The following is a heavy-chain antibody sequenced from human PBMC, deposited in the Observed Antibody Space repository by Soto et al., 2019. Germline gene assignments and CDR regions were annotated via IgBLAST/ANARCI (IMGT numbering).Heavy chain of an antibody. D-gene: IGHD5-12*01. J-gene: IGHJ4*02. CDR2: VNHGGTS. CDR3: ARRIVAPETFDY. V-gene: IGHV4-34*01. CDR1: GGSFSGYY. Sequence: SETLSLTCAVHGGSFSGYYWDWIRQPPGKGLEWIGEVNHGGTSNYNPSLKSRAIISVDTSKNQFSLTVTSVTAADTAVYYCARRIVAPETFDYWGQGTLVIVSS.